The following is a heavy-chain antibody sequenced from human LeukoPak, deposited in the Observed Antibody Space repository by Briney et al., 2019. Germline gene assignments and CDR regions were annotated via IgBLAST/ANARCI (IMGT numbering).Heavy chain of an antibody. Sequence: PGGSLRLSCAASGLTFNSYWMHWVRQGPGKGPLWVSRINGDGSSTSYADSVEGRFTISRDNAKNTLYLQMNSLRAEDTAVYYCARVRYEYYGMDVWGQGTTVTVSS. CDR1: GLTFNSYW. CDR3: ARVRYEYYGMDV. J-gene: IGHJ6*02. CDR2: INGDGSST. D-gene: IGHD1-1*01. V-gene: IGHV3-74*01.